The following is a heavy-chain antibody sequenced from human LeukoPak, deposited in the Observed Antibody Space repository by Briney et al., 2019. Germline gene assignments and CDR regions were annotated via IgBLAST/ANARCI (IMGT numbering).Heavy chain of an antibody. CDR1: GFTFSDFW. D-gene: IGHD1-1*01. Sequence: EGSLRLSCAGSGFTFSDFWMTWVRQTPGKGLEWVANIKEDGTEKNLVDSVKGRFTISRDNTKNLLFLEMNNLRGDDTAIYYCVRESRPGGAMGLYHNLDYWGQGTLVAVSS. J-gene: IGHJ4*02. CDR2: IKEDGTEK. CDR3: VRESRPGGAMGLYHNLDY. V-gene: IGHV3-7*01.